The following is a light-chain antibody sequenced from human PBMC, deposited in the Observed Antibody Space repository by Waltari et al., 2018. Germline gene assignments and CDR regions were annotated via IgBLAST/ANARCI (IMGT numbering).Light chain of an antibody. CDR3: QQRSNWPRYT. CDR1: HIFSSF. J-gene: IGKJ2*01. CDR2: NAS. V-gene: IGKV3-11*01. Sequence: EIVLTQSPATLSLSPGERATLSCRASHIFSSFLACYQHRPGQAPRLLMYNASNRAAGIPARFSGSGSGTDFTLTSSSLGPEDFAVYYCQQRSNWPRYTFGQGTKLEIK.